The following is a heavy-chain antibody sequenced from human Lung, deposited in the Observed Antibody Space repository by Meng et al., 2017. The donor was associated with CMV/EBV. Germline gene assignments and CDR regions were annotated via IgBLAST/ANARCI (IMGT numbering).Heavy chain of an antibody. D-gene: IGHD3-10*01. CDR3: AHYYGSGRQATGAFDI. J-gene: IGHJ3*02. Sequence: SXKISXAASGFIFSYYEMSWVRQAPGRGLEWLSYISTSGDTTHYADSVKGRFTISRDNAKNSLYLQMNSLTPEDTAIYYCAHYYGSGRQATGAFDIWGQGXMVT. CDR2: ISTSGDTT. V-gene: IGHV3-48*03. CDR1: GFIFSYYE.